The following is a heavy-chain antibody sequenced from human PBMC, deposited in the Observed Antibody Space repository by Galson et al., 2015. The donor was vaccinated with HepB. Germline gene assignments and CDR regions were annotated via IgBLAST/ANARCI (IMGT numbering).Heavy chain of an antibody. Sequence: SVKVSCKVSGYTLTELSMHWVRQAPGKGLEWMGGFDPEDGETIYAQKFQGRVTMTEDTSTDTAYMELSSLRSEDTAVYYCATDGFDYGDTRVQNQHWGQGTLVTVSS. J-gene: IGHJ1*01. CDR3: ATDGFDYGDTRVQNQH. D-gene: IGHD4-17*01. CDR1: GYTLTELS. V-gene: IGHV1-24*01. CDR2: FDPEDGET.